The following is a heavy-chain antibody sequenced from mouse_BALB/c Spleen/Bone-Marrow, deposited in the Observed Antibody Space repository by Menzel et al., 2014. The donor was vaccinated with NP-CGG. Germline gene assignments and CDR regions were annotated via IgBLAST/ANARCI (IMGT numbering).Heavy chain of an antibody. Sequence: VQLQQSGAELVKPGASVKLSCKASGYTFTGYWMHWVKQRPGQGLEWIGEINPSNGGTNFNEKFKSKATLTVDNSSSTAYMELRSLTSEDSAVYYCARESSAGYYFDYWGQGTTLTVSS. J-gene: IGHJ2*01. V-gene: IGHV1-53*01. CDR2: INPSNGGT. CDR1: GYTFTGYW. D-gene: IGHD3-2*02. CDR3: ARESSAGYYFDY.